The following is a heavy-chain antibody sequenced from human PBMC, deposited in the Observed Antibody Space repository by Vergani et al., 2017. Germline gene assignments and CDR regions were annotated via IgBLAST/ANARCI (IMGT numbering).Heavy chain of an antibody. D-gene: IGHD3-10*01. Sequence: QVQLVQSGAEVKKPGSSVKVSCKASGGTFSSYDISWVRQAPGQGLEWMGGIIPIFGTANYAQKFQCRVTITADASTSTAYMELSSLRSEDTAVYYCASPAEYGSGSYYKLWGQGTLVTVSS. CDR1: GGTFSSYD. V-gene: IGHV1-69*01. J-gene: IGHJ4*02. CDR2: IIPIFGTA. CDR3: ASPAEYGSGSYYKL.